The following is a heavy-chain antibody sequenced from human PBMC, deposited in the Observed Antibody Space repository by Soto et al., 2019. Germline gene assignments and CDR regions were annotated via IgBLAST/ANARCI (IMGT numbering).Heavy chain of an antibody. CDR1: GYSFTSYW. CDR2: IYPGDSDT. Sequence: EVQLVQSGAEVKKPAESLKISCKGSGYSFTSYWIGWVRQMPGKGLEWMGIIYPGDSDTRYSPSFQGHVTISVDKSSSTAYLQWSSLKASDTAMYYCARRLKYCSGGACSAAAFQHWGQGTLVTVSS. J-gene: IGHJ1*01. D-gene: IGHD2-15*01. CDR3: ARRLKYCSGGACSAAAFQH. V-gene: IGHV5-51*01.